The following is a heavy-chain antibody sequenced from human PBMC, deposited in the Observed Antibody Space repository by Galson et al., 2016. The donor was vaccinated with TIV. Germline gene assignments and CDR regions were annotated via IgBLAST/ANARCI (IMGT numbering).Heavy chain of an antibody. V-gene: IGHV3-15*01. J-gene: IGHJ6*02. CDR2: IRSHFDGGTT. CDR1: GFTFSNAW. Sequence: SLRLSCAASGFTFSNAWMTWVRQAPGKGLEWVGRIRSHFDGGTTQYAAPVRGRFTISRDDSISTLYLQMNSLKSGDSAVYYCATDQGWEPAFDVWGQGTSVTVSS. CDR3: ATDQGWEPAFDV. D-gene: IGHD1-26*01.